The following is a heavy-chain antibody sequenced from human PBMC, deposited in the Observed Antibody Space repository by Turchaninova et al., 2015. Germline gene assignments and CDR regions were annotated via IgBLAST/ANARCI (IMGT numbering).Heavy chain of an antibody. CDR2: IYYSGST. D-gene: IGHD4-17*01. CDR1: GGSISSSSYY. CDR3: ASTHDYGDYIDY. V-gene: IGHV4-39*01. Sequence: QLQLQESGPGLVKPSETLSLTCTVSGGSISSSSYYWGWIRQPPGKGLGWIGSIYYSGSTYSTPSRTSRVTISVDTSKTQFARKLSSVAAADTAVYYCASTHDYGDYIDYWGQGTLVTVSS. J-gene: IGHJ4*02.